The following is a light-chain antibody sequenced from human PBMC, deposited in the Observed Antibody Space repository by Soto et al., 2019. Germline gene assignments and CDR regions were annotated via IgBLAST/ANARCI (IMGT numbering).Light chain of an antibody. J-gene: IGKJ1*01. Sequence: EVMMTQFPDTESVTAGETVTLSCGASQSVRTNLAWYQQRPGQAPRLLIHYASTRASDIPAGFSGSGSGTNFTLAISSLQSEDFAVYYCQQYAYWPETFGQGTKVDIK. CDR1: QSVRTN. V-gene: IGKV3D-15*01. CDR2: YAS. CDR3: QQYAYWPET.